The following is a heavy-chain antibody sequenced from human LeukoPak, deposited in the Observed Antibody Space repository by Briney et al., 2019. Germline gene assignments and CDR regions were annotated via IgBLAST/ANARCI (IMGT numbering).Heavy chain of an antibody. CDR1: GYTLTGYY. Sequence: ASVKVSFKASGYTLTGYYMHWVRQAPGQGREWLGWIIPNSGDTNYAQNLQGRVTMTRDTSISTAYMELKRLTSDDTAVYYCARQLGATSRDYWGQGTLVTVS. CDR3: ARQLGATSRDY. V-gene: IGHV1-2*02. CDR2: IIPNSGDT. J-gene: IGHJ4*02. D-gene: IGHD1-26*01.